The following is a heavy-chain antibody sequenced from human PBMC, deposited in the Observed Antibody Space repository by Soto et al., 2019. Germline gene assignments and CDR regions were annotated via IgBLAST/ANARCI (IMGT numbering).Heavy chain of an antibody. V-gene: IGHV4-34*01. D-gene: IGHD6-6*01. CDR3: ARLKQLAEVFVY. CDR1: GGSFSGYY. CDR2: INHSGST. J-gene: IGHJ4*01. Sequence: SETLSLTCAVYGGSFSGYYWSWIRQPPGKGLEWIGEINHSGSTNYNPSLKSRVTISVDTSKNQFSLKLSSVTAADTAVYYGARLKQLAEVFVYWGQGTLVNGSS.